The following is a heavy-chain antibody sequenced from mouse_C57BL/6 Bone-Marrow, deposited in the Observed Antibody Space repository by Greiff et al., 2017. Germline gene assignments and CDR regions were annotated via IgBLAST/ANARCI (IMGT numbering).Heavy chain of an antibody. CDR2: IDPSDSET. CDR1: GYTFTSYW. CDR3: ARIYDGYYVNYAMDY. V-gene: IGHV1-52*01. D-gene: IGHD2-3*01. Sequence: QVQLQQSGAELVRPGSSVKLSCKASGYTFTSYWMHWVKQRPIQGLEWIGNIDPSDSETHYTQKFKDKATLTVDKSSSTAYMQLRSLTSEDSAVYYCARIYDGYYVNYAMDYWGQGTSVTVSS. J-gene: IGHJ4*01.